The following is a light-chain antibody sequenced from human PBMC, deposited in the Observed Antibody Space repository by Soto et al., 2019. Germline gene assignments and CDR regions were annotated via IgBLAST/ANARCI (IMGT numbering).Light chain of an antibody. J-gene: IGLJ1*01. CDR3: SAGDDSLNGPYV. CDR2: SDN. Sequence: QAVVIQPPSASGTPGQRVTISCSGSGSNIGTSTVIWYQQLPGTAAKLLIYSDNQRPSGVSDRFSGSKSGTTASLAISGLQSEYEADYYCSAGDDSLNGPYVFGTGTKLTVL. V-gene: IGLV1-44*01. CDR1: GSNIGTST.